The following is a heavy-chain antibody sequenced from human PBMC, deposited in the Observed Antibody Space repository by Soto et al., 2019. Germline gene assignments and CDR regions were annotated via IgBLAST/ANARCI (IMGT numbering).Heavy chain of an antibody. J-gene: IGHJ5*02. Sequence: QVQLVESGGGVVQPGRSLRLSCAASGFTFSSYGMHWVRQAPGKGLEWVAVISYDGSNKYYADSVKGRFTISRDNSKNTLYLQMNSLRAEDTAVYYFAKGRGYYYDCPGSWGQGTLVTVSS. CDR1: GFTFSSYG. CDR2: ISYDGSNK. V-gene: IGHV3-30*18. D-gene: IGHD3-22*01. CDR3: AKGRGYYYDCPGS.